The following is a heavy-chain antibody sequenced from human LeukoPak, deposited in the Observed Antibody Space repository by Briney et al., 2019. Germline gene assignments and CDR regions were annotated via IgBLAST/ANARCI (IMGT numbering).Heavy chain of an antibody. V-gene: IGHV3-53*01. D-gene: IGHD6-13*01. CDR3: ARDGFSSSWGLAY. CDR1: GFTFSSYW. CDR2: IYSGGST. J-gene: IGHJ4*02. Sequence: GGSLRLSCAASGFTFSSYWMSWVRQAPGKGLEWVSVIYSGGSTYYADSVKGRFTISRDNSKNTLYLQMNSLRVEDTAVYYCARDGFSSSWGLAYWGQGTLVTVSS.